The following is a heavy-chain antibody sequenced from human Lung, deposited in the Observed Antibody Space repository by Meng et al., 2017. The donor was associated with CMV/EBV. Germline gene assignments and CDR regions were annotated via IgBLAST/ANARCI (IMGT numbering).Heavy chain of an antibody. J-gene: IGHJ4*02. Sequence: QVQVVQSGAELKNPGASVKVSCKASGYTFTGYYMHWLRQAPGQGLEWVGRITPSSGGTTYAQRFQGRVTMTRDTSISTAYMELSSLRSDDAAIYYCVRANLGSADYWGQGTLVTVSS. CDR3: VRANLGSADY. D-gene: IGHD7-27*01. CDR1: GYTFTGYY. CDR2: ITPSSGGT. V-gene: IGHV1-2*06.